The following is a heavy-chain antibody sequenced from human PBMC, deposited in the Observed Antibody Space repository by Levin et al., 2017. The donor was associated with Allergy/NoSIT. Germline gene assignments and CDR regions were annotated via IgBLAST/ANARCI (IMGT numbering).Heavy chain of an antibody. J-gene: IGHJ4*02. V-gene: IGHV2-5*02. CDR3: AHSYYDSSGYYWTEFDY. D-gene: IGHD3-22*01. Sequence: SGPTLVKPTQTFTLTCTFSGFSLSTSGVGVGWIRQPPGKALEWLALIYWDDDKRYSPSLKSRLTITKDTSKNQVVLTMTNMDPVDTATYYCAHSYYDSSGYYWTEFDYWGQGTLVTVSS. CDR2: IYWDDDK. CDR1: GFSLSTSGVG.